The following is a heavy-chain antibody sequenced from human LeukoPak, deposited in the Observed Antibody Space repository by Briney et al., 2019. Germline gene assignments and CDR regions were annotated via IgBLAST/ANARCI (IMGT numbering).Heavy chain of an antibody. D-gene: IGHD3-3*01. CDR2: INHSGST. V-gene: IGHV4-34*01. Sequence: SETLSLTCAVYGGSFSGYYWSWIRQPPGKGLEWVGEINHSGSTNYNPSLKSRVTISVDTSKNQFSLKLSSVTAADTAVYYCARGPTYYDFWSGYRRGYNWFDPWGQGTLVTVSS. CDR3: ARGPTYYDFWSGYRRGYNWFDP. J-gene: IGHJ5*02. CDR1: GGSFSGYY.